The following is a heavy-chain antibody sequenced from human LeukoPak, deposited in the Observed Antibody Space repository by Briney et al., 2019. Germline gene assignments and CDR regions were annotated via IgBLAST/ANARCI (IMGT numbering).Heavy chain of an antibody. J-gene: IGHJ4*02. V-gene: IGHV3-23*01. D-gene: IGHD2-15*01. CDR1: GFTFSSSA. Sequence: PGGSLRLSCAASGFTFSSSAMSWVRQAPGKGLEWVSAISNNGGYTYCADSVQGRFTISRDNSKSTLCLQMNSLRAEDTAVYYCAKQLGYCSDGSCYFPYWGQGTLVTVSP. CDR2: ISNNGGYT. CDR3: AKQLGYCSDGSCYFPY.